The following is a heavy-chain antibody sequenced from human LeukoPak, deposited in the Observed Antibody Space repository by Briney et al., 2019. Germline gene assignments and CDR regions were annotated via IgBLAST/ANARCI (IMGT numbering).Heavy chain of an antibody. CDR3: ARYRVGATGWTFDY. J-gene: IGHJ4*02. CDR1: GYTFTSYG. V-gene: IGHV1-18*01. D-gene: IGHD1-26*01. CDR2: ISAYNGNT. Sequence: GASVKVSFKASGYTFTSYGISWVRQAPGQGLEWMGWISAYNGNTNYARKLQGRVTMTTDTSTSTAYMELRSLRSDDTAVYYCARYRVGATGWTFDYWGQGTLVTVSS.